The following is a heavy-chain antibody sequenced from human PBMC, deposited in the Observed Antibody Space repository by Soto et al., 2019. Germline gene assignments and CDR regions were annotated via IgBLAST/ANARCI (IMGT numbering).Heavy chain of an antibody. CDR3: ARDPHYGDYVRYFDY. J-gene: IGHJ4*02. CDR1: GFTFSDYY. Sequence: GGSLRLSCAASGFTFSDYYMSWIRQAPGKGLEWVSYISSSGSTIYYADSVKGRFTISRDNAKNSLYLQMNSLRAEDTAVYYCARDPHYGDYVRYFDYWGQGTLVTVSS. V-gene: IGHV3-11*01. CDR2: ISSSGSTI. D-gene: IGHD4-17*01.